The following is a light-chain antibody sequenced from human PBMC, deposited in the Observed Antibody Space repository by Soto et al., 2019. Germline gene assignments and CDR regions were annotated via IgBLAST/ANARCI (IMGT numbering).Light chain of an antibody. J-gene: IGLJ2*01. V-gene: IGLV2-8*01. CDR2: EVT. CDR1: SSDVGGYHY. CDR3: SSYAGSNNVV. Sequence: QSVLTQPPSASGSPGQSVTISCTGTSSDVGGYHYVSWYQQHPGKAPKLMIHEVTKRPSGVPDRFSGSKSGNTASLTVSGLQAEDEADYYCSSYAGSNNVVFGGGTKLTVL.